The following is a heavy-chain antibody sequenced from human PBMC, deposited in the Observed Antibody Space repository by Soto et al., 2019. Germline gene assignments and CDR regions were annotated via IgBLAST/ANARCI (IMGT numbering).Heavy chain of an antibody. Sequence: SETLSLTCGVSGDSFSSSNWWTWIRQPPGKGLEWIGDILHTGHTDYSPSLRSRITISIDTSKKEFSLHLTSVTATDTAVYYCARSPRRVDGKWFFDYWGPGALVTVSS. V-gene: IGHV4-4*02. J-gene: IGHJ4*02. CDR1: GDSFSSSNW. CDR2: ILHTGHT. D-gene: IGHD3-22*01. CDR3: ARSPRRVDGKWFFDY.